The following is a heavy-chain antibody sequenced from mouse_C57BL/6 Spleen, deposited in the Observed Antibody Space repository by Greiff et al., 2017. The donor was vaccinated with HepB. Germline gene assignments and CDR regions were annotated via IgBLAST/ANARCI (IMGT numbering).Heavy chain of an antibody. J-gene: IGHJ4*01. CDR2: IRNKANGYTT. D-gene: IGHD2-5*01. V-gene: IGHV7-3*01. Sequence: DVQLVESGGGLVQPGGSLSLSCAASGFTFTDYYMSWVRQPPGKALEWLGFIRNKANGYTTEYSASVKGRFTISRDNSQSILYLQMNALRAEDSATYYCARSPYSNYAMDYWGQGTSVTVSS. CDR1: GFTFTDYY. CDR3: ARSPYSNYAMDY.